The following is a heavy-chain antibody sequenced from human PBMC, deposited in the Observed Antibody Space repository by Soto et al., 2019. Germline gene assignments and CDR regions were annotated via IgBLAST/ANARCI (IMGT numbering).Heavy chain of an antibody. J-gene: IGHJ4*02. CDR2: IIPIFRTT. Sequence: PVKVSAKASGGSFSGQAVSWLRQAPGQGLEWMGGIIPIFRTTNYARKFQGRLTITADESTSTASTELTSLTSEDTAINYLGCVPYWGQRTLFPAST. CDR3: GCVPY. V-gene: IGHV1-69*01. CDR1: GGSFSGQA. D-gene: IGHD1-26*01.